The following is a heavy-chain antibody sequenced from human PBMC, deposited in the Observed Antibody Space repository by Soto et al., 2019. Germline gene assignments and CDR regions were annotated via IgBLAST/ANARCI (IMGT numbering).Heavy chain of an antibody. V-gene: IGHV3-23*01. D-gene: IGHD4-17*01. J-gene: IGHJ4*02. CDR1: GFTFSSYA. Sequence: GGSLRLSRAASGFTFSSYAMSWVRQAPGKGLEWVSAISGSGGSTYYADSVKGRFTISRDNSKNTLYLQMNSLRAEDTAVYYCAKSDYGDYMVYWGQGTLVTVSS. CDR3: AKSDYGDYMVY. CDR2: ISGSGGST.